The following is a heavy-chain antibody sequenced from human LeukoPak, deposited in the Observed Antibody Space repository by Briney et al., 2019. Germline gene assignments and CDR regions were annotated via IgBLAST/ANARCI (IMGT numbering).Heavy chain of an antibody. Sequence: SQTLSLTCTVSGGSISSGDYYWSWIRQPPGKGLEWIGYIYYSGSTYYNPSLKSRVTISVDTSKNQFSLKLTSVTAADTAVYYCARGRSRGPYYFDYWGQGTLVTVSS. CDR2: IYYSGST. CDR1: GGSISSGDYY. V-gene: IGHV4-30-4*01. J-gene: IGHJ4*02. CDR3: ARGRSRGPYYFDY. D-gene: IGHD2/OR15-2a*01.